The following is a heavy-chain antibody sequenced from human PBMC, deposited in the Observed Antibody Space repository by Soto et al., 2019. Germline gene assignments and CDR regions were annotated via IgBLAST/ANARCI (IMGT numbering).Heavy chain of an antibody. CDR3: AKQGGKYGIRSFDP. CDR2: IYYSGNT. V-gene: IGHV4-59*08. D-gene: IGHD1-1*01. J-gene: IGHJ5*02. CDR1: GGSISSYY. Sequence: SETLSLTCAVSGGSISSYYWSWIRQPPGKGLEWIGYIYYSGNTKYNPSLKSRVTISVDTSKNQFSLRLTSVTAADTAVYYCAKQGGKYGIRSFDPWGQGTLVTVSS.